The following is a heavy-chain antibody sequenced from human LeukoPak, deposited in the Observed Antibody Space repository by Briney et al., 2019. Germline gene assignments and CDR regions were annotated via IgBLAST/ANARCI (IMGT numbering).Heavy chain of an antibody. CDR3: ARVLRAARLYYFDY. J-gene: IGHJ4*02. CDR1: GGSISSYY. D-gene: IGHD6-6*01. Sequence: SETLSLTCTVSGGSISSYYWSWIRQPAGKGLEWIGRIYTSGSTNYNPSLKSRVTMSVDTSKNQFSLKLSSVTAADTAVYYCARVLRAARLYYFDYWGQGTLVTVSS. V-gene: IGHV4-4*07. CDR2: IYTSGST.